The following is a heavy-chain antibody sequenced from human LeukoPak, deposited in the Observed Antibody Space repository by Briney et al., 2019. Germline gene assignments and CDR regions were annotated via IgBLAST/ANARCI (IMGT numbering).Heavy chain of an antibody. V-gene: IGHV1-2*02. CDR1: GYTFTGYY. D-gene: IGHD3-22*01. Sequence: ASVKVSCKASGYTFTGYYMHWVRQAPGQGLEWMGWINPNSGGTNYAQKFQGRVTMTRDTSISTAYMELSRLRSDDTAVYYCARDAHYDSSGYYNPSPLYYFDYWGQGTLVTVSS. CDR2: INPNSGGT. J-gene: IGHJ4*02. CDR3: ARDAHYDSSGYYNPSPLYYFDY.